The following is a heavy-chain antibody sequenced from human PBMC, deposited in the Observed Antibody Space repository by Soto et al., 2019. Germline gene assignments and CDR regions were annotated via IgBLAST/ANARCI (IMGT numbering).Heavy chain of an antibody. CDR2: IYYSGST. V-gene: IGHV4-31*03. Sequence: QVQLQESGPGLVKPSQALSLTCTVSGGSISSGGYYWSCIRQHPGKGLEWIGYIYYSGSTYYNPSLKSRVTISVDTSKNQFSLKLSSVTAADTAVYYCARGDGYNHEFDYWGQGTLVTVSS. CDR3: ARGDGYNHEFDY. J-gene: IGHJ4*02. D-gene: IGHD5-12*01. CDR1: GGSISSGGYY.